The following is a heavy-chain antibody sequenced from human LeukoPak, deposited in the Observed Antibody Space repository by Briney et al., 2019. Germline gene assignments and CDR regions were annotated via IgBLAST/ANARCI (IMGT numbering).Heavy chain of an antibody. J-gene: IGHJ4*02. V-gene: IGHV1-69*05. CDR3: ARVPSRGDYALDY. CDR2: IIPIFGTA. Sequence: SVKVSCKASGGTFSSYAISWVRQAPGQGLEWMGRIIPIFGTANYAQKFQGRVTITTDESTSTAYMELSSLRSEDTAVYYCARVPSRGDYALDYWGQGTLVTVSS. D-gene: IGHD4-17*01. CDR1: GGTFSSYA.